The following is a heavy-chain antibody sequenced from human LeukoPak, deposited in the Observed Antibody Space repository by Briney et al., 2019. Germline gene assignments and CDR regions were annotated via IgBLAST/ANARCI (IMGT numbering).Heavy chain of an antibody. CDR3: ATATVWGSYRFAFDI. D-gene: IGHD3-16*02. J-gene: IGHJ3*02. CDR1: GYTLTELS. V-gene: IGHV1-24*01. CDR2: FDPEDGET. Sequence: ASVKVSCKGSGYTLTELSMHWVRQAPGKGLEWMGGFDPEDGETICAQKFQGRVTMTEDTSTDTAYMELSSLRSEDTAVYYCATATVWGSYRFAFDIWGQGTMVTVSS.